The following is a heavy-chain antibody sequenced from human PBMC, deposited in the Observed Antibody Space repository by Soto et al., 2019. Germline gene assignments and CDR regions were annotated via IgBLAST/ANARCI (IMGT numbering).Heavy chain of an antibody. CDR1: GYTFTSYG. CDR2: ISGHNGNT. CDR3: ARDPDTLTGYTDY. D-gene: IGHD3-9*01. Sequence: ASVKVSCKASGYTFTSYGISWVRQAPGQGLEWMGWISGHNGNTKYAQKVQGRVTMTTDTFTSTAYMELRSLRTDDTAFYYCARDPDTLTGYTDYWGQGTLVTVSS. J-gene: IGHJ4*02. V-gene: IGHV1-18*04.